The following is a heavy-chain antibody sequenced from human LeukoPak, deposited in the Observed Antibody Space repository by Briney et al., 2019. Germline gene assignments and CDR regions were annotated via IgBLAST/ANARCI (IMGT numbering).Heavy chain of an antibody. J-gene: IGHJ3*02. CDR1: GLTFSSYS. Sequence: GRSLRLSCAASGLTFSSYSMNWVRQAPGKGLEWVSYITSSSSNIYYADSVKGRFTISRDNAKDSLYLQMNSLRAEDTAMYYCARGLHSSDAFDIWGQGTMVTVSS. D-gene: IGHD3-22*01. CDR2: ITSSSSNI. CDR3: ARGLHSSDAFDI. V-gene: IGHV3-48*01.